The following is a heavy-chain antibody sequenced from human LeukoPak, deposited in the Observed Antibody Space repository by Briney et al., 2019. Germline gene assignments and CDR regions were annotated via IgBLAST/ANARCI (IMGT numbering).Heavy chain of an antibody. CDR2: INRNGGSI. Sequence: PGRSLRLSCVASGFTFGGYPMHWVRQVPGKGLEWDSGINRNGGSIGYADSVKGRFTISRDNAKNSLYLQMNSLRAEDTALYYCAKDGRFSGSPYFYYMDVWGKGTTITVS. V-gene: IGHV3-9*01. D-gene: IGHD1-26*01. J-gene: IGHJ6*03. CDR1: GFTFGGYP. CDR3: AKDGRFSGSPYFYYMDV.